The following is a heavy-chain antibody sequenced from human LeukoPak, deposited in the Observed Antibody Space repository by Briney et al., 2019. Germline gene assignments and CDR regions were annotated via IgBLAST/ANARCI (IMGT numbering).Heavy chain of an antibody. V-gene: IGHV4-39*01. CDR3: ARRLRTFDY. CDR2: IYYSGST. Sequence: DPSETLSLTCTVTGGSISSSSYYWGWIRQPPGKGLEWIGSIYYSGSTYYNPSLKSRDTISVDTSKNQFSLKLSSVTAADTAVYYCARRLRTFDYWGQGTLVTVSS. D-gene: IGHD4-17*01. J-gene: IGHJ4*02. CDR1: GGSISSSSYY.